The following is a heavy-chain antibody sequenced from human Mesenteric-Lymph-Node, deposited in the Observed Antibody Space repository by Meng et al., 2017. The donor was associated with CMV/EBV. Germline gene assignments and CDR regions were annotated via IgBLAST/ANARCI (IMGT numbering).Heavy chain of an antibody. V-gene: IGHV6-1*01. D-gene: IGHD6-6*01. CDR1: GDSVSSNSAA. Sequence: SCAISGDSVSSNSAAWNWIRQSPSRGLEWLGRTYYRSKWYNDYAVSVKSRIINPDTSKNQFSLNLSSVTAADTAVYYCARHYSSSSYGWFDPWGQGTLVTVSS. J-gene: IGHJ5*02. CDR2: TYYRSKWYN. CDR3: ARHYSSSSYGWFDP.